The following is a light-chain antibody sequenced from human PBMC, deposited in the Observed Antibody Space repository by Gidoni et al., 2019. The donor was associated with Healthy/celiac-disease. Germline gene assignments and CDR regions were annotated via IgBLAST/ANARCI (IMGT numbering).Light chain of an antibody. CDR1: ALPKKY. V-gene: IGLV3-16*01. Sequence: SYELTQPPSVSVSLGQMTRITCSGEALPKKYAHWYQQKPGQFPVLVIYKDSERLSGIPERFSGSSSGTIVTLTISGVQAEDEADYYCLSADSSGTYRVFGGGTKLTVL. J-gene: IGLJ2*01. CDR3: LSADSSGTYRV. CDR2: KDS.